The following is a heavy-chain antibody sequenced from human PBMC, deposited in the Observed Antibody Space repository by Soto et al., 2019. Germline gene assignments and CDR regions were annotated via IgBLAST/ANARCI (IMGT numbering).Heavy chain of an antibody. Sequence: GASVKVSCKASGYTFTSYGMSWVRQAPGQGLEWMGGIIPIFGTANYAQKFQGRVTITADESTSTAYMELSSLRSEDTAVYYCARSKYYDILTGPYYYYYYGMDVWGQGTTVTVSS. J-gene: IGHJ6*02. CDR3: ARSKYYDILTGPYYYYYYGMDV. V-gene: IGHV1-69*13. D-gene: IGHD3-9*01. CDR2: IIPIFGTA. CDR1: GYTFTSYG.